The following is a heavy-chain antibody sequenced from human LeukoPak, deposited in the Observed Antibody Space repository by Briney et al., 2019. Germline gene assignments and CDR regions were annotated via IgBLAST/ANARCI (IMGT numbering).Heavy chain of an antibody. J-gene: IGHJ4*02. Sequence: GGSLRLSCAASGFTFSSYAMHWVRQAPGKGLEWVAVISYDGSNKYYADSVKGRFTISRDNSKNTLHLQMNSLRAEDTAVYYCARSPMNRYYYDSSGYYPKYYFDYWGQGTLVTVSS. CDR1: GFTFSSYA. CDR3: ARSPMNRYYYDSSGYYPKYYFDY. D-gene: IGHD3-22*01. V-gene: IGHV3-30-3*01. CDR2: ISYDGSNK.